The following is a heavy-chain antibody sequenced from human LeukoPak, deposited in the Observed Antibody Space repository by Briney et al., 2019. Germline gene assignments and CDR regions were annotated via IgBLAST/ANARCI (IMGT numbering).Heavy chain of an antibody. CDR2: INANGDNT. CDR3: ARAGDFSFKD. Sequence: GGSLRLSCAASGFTFSSYAFHWVRQAPGKGLEYVSAINANGDNTYYANSVKGRFTISRDNSKNTLYLQMGSLRTEDMAVYYCARAGDFSFKDWGQGALVTVSS. D-gene: IGHD3-3*01. CDR1: GFTFSSYA. J-gene: IGHJ4*02. V-gene: IGHV3-64*01.